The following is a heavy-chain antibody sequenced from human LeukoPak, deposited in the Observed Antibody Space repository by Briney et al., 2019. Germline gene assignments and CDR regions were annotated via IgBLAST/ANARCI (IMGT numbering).Heavy chain of an antibody. CDR1: GLTFNNYA. CDR2: ISYDGSNK. CDR3: ASDPGTASVDTPMPIKY. D-gene: IGHD5-18*01. Sequence: QSGGSLRLSWAPAGLTFNNYAMNSVRQAPGKWPEWVAVISYDGSNKHYADSVKGRFTISRDNSKNTLYLQMNSVRAEDTAVYYCASDPGTASVDTPMPIKYWGQGTLVTVSS. V-gene: IGHV3-30*04. J-gene: IGHJ4*02.